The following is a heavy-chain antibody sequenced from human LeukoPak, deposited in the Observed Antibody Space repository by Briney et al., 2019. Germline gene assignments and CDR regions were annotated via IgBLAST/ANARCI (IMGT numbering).Heavy chain of an antibody. CDR1: GFTFSTYA. D-gene: IGHD3-16*01. CDR2: IGGSDGRT. J-gene: IGHJ6*03. CDR3: AKDSSSYAWGYMDV. V-gene: IGHV3-23*01. Sequence: GGSLRLSCAASGFTFSTYAMSWVRQAPGKGLEWVSLIGGSDGRTRYADAVKGRCTISRDNDKNTLYLEMNSLRSEDTAVYYCAKDSSSYAWGYMDVRGKRSTVTIFS.